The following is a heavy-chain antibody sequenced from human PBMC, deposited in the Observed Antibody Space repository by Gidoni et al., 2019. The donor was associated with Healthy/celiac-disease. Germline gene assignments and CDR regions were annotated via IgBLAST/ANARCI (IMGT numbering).Heavy chain of an antibody. CDR1: GYTFTSSY. V-gene: IGHV1-46*01. D-gene: IGHD6-6*01. CDR2: NNPSGGST. CDR3: ASGSSSYYYYYMDV. Sequence: QVQLVQSGAEVKKPGASVKVSCKASGYTFTSSYMHWVRQAPGQGLEWMGKNNPSGGSTSYAQKFQGRVTMTRDTSTSTVYMELSSLRSEDTAVYYCASGSSSYYYYYMDVWGKGTTVTVSS. J-gene: IGHJ6*03.